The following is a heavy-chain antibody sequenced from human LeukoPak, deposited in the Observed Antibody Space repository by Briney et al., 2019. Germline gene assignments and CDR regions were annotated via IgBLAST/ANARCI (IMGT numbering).Heavy chain of an antibody. CDR3: ARITDRTIFGEIMHGFDI. J-gene: IGHJ3*02. Sequence: SETLSLTCTVSGGSISSGDYYWSWIRQPPGKGLEWIGYIYYSGSTYYNPSLKSRVTISVDTSNNHFSLKLSSVTAADTAVYYCARITDRTIFGEIMHGFDIWGQGTPVTVSS. CDR2: IYYSGST. D-gene: IGHD3-3*01. CDR1: GGSISSGDYY. V-gene: IGHV4-30-4*01.